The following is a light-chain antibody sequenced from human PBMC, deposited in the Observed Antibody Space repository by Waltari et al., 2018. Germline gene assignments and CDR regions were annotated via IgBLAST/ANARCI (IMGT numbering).Light chain of an antibody. CDR3: QQRRNWPLT. J-gene: IGKJ4*01. V-gene: IGKV3-11*01. Sequence: EIVLTQSPATLSLSPGERATISCRASQSVNWYLAWYQQRPGQAPRLLIYDTSNRATGVPARFSGSGSETDFTLTISSLEHDDSAVYYGQQRRNWPLTFGGGTKVEIK. CDR2: DTS. CDR1: QSVNWY.